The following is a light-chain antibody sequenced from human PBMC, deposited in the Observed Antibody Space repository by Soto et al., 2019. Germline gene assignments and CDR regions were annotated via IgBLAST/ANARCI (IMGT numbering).Light chain of an antibody. J-gene: IGLJ1*01. Sequence: QSALTQPASVSGSPGQSITISCTGTSREFGSYNLVSWYQQHPGKAPKLMIYEGSKRPSGVSNRFSGSKSGNTASLTISGLQAEDEADYYCCSYAGSSTLGVFGTGTKVTVL. V-gene: IGLV2-23*01. CDR1: SREFGSYNL. CDR2: EGS. CDR3: CSYAGSSTLGV.